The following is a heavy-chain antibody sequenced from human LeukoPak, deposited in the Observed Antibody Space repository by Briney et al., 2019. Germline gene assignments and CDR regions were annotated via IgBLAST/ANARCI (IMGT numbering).Heavy chain of an antibody. CDR1: GGSISSSSYY. Sequence: KPSETLSLTCTVSGGSISSSSYYWGWIRQPPGKGLEWIGRIYHSGSTYYNPSLKSRVTISVDTSKNQFSLKLSSVTAADTAVYYCARGKEEIYYYYYYMDVWGKGTTVTVSS. CDR3: ARGKEEIYYYYYYMDV. CDR2: IYHSGST. J-gene: IGHJ6*03. D-gene: IGHD5-24*01. V-gene: IGHV4-39*07.